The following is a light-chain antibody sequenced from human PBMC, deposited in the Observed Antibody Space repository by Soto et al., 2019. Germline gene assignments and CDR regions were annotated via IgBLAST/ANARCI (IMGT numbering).Light chain of an antibody. CDR1: QSISSW. V-gene: IGKV1-5*01. CDR3: QQYNSYSYT. CDR2: DAS. Sequence: DIQMTQSPSTLSASVGDRVTITCRASQSISSWLAWYQQKPGKAPKLLIYDASSLESGVPSRFSGSGFGTEFTLTIISLQPDDFATYYCQQYNSYSYTFGQGTKLEIK. J-gene: IGKJ2*01.